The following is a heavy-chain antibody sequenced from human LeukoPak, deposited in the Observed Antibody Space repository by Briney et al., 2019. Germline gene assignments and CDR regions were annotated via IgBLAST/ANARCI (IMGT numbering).Heavy chain of an antibody. Sequence: SETLSLTCAVYGGSFSGYYWSWIRQPPGKGLEWIGEINHSGSTNYNPSLKSRVTISVDTSKNQFSLKLSSVTAADTAVYYCASPRGGARPTLGDVWGQGTTVTVSS. CDR3: ASPRGGARPTLGDV. V-gene: IGHV4-34*01. J-gene: IGHJ6*02. CDR2: INHSGST. CDR1: GGSFSGYY. D-gene: IGHD1-1*01.